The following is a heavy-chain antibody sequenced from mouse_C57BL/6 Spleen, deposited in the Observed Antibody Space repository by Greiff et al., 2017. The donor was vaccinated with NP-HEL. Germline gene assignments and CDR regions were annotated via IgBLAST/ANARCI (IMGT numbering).Heavy chain of an antibody. Sequence: QVQLQQPGAELVRPGSSVKLSCKASGYTFTSYWMDWVKQRPGQGLEWIGNIYPSDSETHYNQKFKDKATLTVDKSSSTAYMQLSSLTSEDSAVYYCARAYGSREDYFDYWGQGTTLTVSS. D-gene: IGHD1-1*01. V-gene: IGHV1-61*01. J-gene: IGHJ2*01. CDR1: GYTFTSYW. CDR2: IYPSDSET. CDR3: ARAYGSREDYFDY.